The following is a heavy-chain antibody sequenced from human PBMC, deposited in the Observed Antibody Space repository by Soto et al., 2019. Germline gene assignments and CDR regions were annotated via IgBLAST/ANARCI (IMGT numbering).Heavy chain of an antibody. CDR3: ARASDDILTGYRFGY. Sequence: SLVNRSWKAFGGTFSGDISSWGLLAPGKGLEWMGRIIPILGIANYAQKFQGRVTITADKSTSTAYMELSSLRSEDTAVYSCARASDDILTGYRFGYWGQGTQVTGSS. V-gene: IGHV1-69*02. J-gene: IGHJ4*01. D-gene: IGHD3-9*01. CDR2: IIPILGIA. CDR1: GGTFSGDI.